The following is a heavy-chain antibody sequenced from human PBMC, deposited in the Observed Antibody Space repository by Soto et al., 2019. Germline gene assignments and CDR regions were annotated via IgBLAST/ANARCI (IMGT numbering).Heavy chain of an antibody. CDR3: ARDGLYSAADYFDY. CDR1: GFTFSDYS. D-gene: IGHD6-13*01. CDR2: ISGSSGYI. V-gene: IGHV3-21*01. J-gene: IGHJ4*02. Sequence: GGSLRLSCAASGFTFSDYSMNWVRQAPGKGLEWVSSISGSSGYIYYIDSVKGRFTISRDNARNSLYLQMNSLRVEDTAMYYCARDGLYSAADYFDYWGQGTLVTVSS.